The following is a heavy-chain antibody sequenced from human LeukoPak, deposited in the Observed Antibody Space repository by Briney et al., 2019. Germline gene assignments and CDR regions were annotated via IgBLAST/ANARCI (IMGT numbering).Heavy chain of an antibody. CDR2: ISSSGRYI. CDR1: GFPFSSYS. V-gene: IGHV3-21*01. J-gene: IGHJ5*02. D-gene: IGHD3-22*01. CDR3: ASHRPDSSGYSYNWFDP. Sequence: PGGSLRLSCAASGFPFSSYSMNWVRQAPGKGLEWVSSISSSGRYIYYADSVKGRFTISRDSAKNSLYLQMNSLRAEDTAVYYCASHRPDSSGYSYNWFDPWGQGTLVTVSS.